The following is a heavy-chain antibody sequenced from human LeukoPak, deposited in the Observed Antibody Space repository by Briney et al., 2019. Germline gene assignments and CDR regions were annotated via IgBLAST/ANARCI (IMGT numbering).Heavy chain of an antibody. CDR3: AREGSAVAGPFDY. D-gene: IGHD6-19*01. CDR1: GGSISSYY. V-gene: IGHV4-59*01. CDR2: IYYSGST. J-gene: IGHJ4*02. Sequence: SETLSLTCTVSGGSISSYYWSWIRQPPGKGLEWIGYIYYSGSTNHNPSLKSRVTISVDTSKNQFSLKLSSVTAADTAVYYCAREGSAVAGPFDYWGQGTLVTVSS.